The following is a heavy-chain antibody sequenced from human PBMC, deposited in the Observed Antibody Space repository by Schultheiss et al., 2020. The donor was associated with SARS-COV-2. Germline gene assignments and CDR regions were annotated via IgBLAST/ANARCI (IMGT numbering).Heavy chain of an antibody. Sequence: GESLKISCKGSGYSFTSYWIGWVRQMPGKGLEWMGIIYPGDSDTRYSPSFQGQVTISADKSISTAYLQWSSLKASDTAMYYCARVGWATVVTPGEDGMDVWGQGTTVTVSS. J-gene: IGHJ6*02. CDR2: IYPGDSDT. D-gene: IGHD4-23*01. V-gene: IGHV5-51*01. CDR3: ARVGWATVVTPGEDGMDV. CDR1: GYSFTSYW.